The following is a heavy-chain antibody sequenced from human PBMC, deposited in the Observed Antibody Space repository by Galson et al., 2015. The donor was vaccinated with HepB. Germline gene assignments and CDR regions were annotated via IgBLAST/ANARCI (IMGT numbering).Heavy chain of an antibody. Sequence: SLRLSCAASGFTVSSNYMSWVRQAPGRGLEWVSVIYSGGSTYYADSVKGRFTISRDNSKNTLYLQMNSLRAEDTAVYYCARMAAGYYYYYMDVWGKGTTVTVSS. CDR2: IYSGGST. J-gene: IGHJ6*03. V-gene: IGHV3-66*01. CDR1: GFTVSSNY. D-gene: IGHD6-13*01. CDR3: ARMAAGYYYYYMDV.